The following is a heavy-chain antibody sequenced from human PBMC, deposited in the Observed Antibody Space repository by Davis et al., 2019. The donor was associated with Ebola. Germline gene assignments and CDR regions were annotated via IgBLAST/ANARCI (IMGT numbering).Heavy chain of an antibody. J-gene: IGHJ5*02. Sequence: GESLKISCAASGFTFSSYAMSWVRQAPGKGLEWVSAISGSGGSTYYADSVKGRFTISRDNSKNTLYLQMNSLRAEDTAVYYCAKVSRGLLDPWGQGTLVTVSS. CDR2: ISGSGGST. CDR1: GFTFSSYA. CDR3: AKVSRGLLDP. V-gene: IGHV3-23*01. D-gene: IGHD3-10*01.